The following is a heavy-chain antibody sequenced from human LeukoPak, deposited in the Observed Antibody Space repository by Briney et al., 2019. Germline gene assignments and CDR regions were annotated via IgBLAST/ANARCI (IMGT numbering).Heavy chain of an antibody. CDR1: GFTFSSYA. V-gene: IGHV3-23*01. Sequence: GGSLRLSCAASGFTFSSYAMSWVRQAPGKGLEWVSAISGSGGSTYYADSVKGRFTISRDNSKNTLYPQMNSLRAEDTAVYYCAKDPFYGGNYFDYWGQGTLVTVSS. CDR3: AKDPFYGGNYFDY. D-gene: IGHD4-23*01. J-gene: IGHJ4*02. CDR2: ISGSGGST.